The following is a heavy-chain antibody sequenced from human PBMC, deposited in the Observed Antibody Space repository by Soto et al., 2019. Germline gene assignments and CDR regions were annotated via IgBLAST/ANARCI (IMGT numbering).Heavy chain of an antibody. J-gene: IGHJ6*02. CDR1: GFTFSSYS. V-gene: IGHV3-48*02. Sequence: EVQLVESGGGLVQPGGSLRLSCAASGFTFSSYSMNWVRQAPGKGLEWVSYISSSSSTIYYADSVKGRFTISRDNAKNSLYLQMNSLRDEDTAVYYCAGVAYCGGDCYYYYGMDVWGQGTTVTVSS. CDR2: ISSSSSTI. D-gene: IGHD2-21*02. CDR3: AGVAYCGGDCYYYYGMDV.